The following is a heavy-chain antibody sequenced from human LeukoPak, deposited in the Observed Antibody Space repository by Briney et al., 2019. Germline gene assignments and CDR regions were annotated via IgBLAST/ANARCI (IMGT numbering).Heavy chain of an antibody. D-gene: IGHD3-22*01. V-gene: IGHV4-39*07. CDR3: ARANYYDSSGYSRGAFDI. CDR1: GGSISSSTYY. CDR2: IFHSGST. Sequence: SETLSLTCTVSGGSISSSTYYWGWIRQPPGKGLEWIGSIFHSGSTYYNPSLKSRVTISVDTSKNQFSLKLSSVTAADTAVYYCARANYYDSSGYSRGAFDIWGQGTMVTVSS. J-gene: IGHJ3*02.